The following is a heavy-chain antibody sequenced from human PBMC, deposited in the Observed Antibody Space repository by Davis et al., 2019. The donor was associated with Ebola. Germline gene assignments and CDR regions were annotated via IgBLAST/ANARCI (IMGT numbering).Heavy chain of an antibody. CDR1: GGSISSGGYY. J-gene: IGHJ6*02. CDR2: IYYSGST. Sequence: SETLSLTCTVSGGSISSGGYYWSWIRQHPGKGLEWIGYIYYSGSTYYNPSLKSRVTISVDTSKNQFSLKLSSVTAADTAVYYCARDRVGPYYYYGMDVWGQGTTVTASS. CDR3: ARDRVGPYYYYGMDV. D-gene: IGHD2-15*01. V-gene: IGHV4-31*03.